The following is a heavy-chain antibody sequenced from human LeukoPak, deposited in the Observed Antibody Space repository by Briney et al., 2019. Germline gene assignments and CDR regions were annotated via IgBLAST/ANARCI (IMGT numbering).Heavy chain of an antibody. CDR2: ISSSSSII. D-gene: IGHD3-16*01. J-gene: IGHJ4*02. CDR3: GRDYEERTTDY. V-gene: IGHV3-48*04. Sequence: GGSLRLSCAASGFTFSTYSMNWVRQAPGKGLEWVSHISSSSSIINYAESVRGRFTISRDNAKNLLYLQMNSLRAEDTAVYYCGRDYEERTTDYWGQGTLVTVSS. CDR1: GFTFSTYS.